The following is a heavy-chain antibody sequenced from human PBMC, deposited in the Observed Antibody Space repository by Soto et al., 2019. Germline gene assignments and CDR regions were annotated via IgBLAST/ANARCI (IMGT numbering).Heavy chain of an antibody. CDR1: GFTFSDYG. CDR2: ISNDGVSE. CDR3: AXXRAXXXXYYXMDI. Sequence: VQLVESGGGVVQPGRSLRLSCVASGFTFSDYGVHWVRQGXGKGXEXVAVISNDGVSEHYADSVKGRFTISRDNSKNTLYLQMNSLRREDTXVXYXAXXRAXXXXYYXMDIWGRGTTVTVSS. J-gene: IGHJ6*02. V-gene: IGHV3-30*03.